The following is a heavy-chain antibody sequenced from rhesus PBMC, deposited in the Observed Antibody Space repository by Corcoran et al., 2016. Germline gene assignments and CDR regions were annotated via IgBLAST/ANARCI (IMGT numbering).Heavy chain of an antibody. CDR2: IYCNSAST. J-gene: IGHJ4*01. CDR1: GGSISGYYY. CDR3: AKDNYGYDY. D-gene: IGHD4-17*01. Sequence: QVQLQQWGEGLVKPSETLSLTCAVYGGSISGYYYWSWNRQPPGKGLEWIGYIYCNSASTNYNPSLKTRVSISKYTSKNQFSLKLSSVTAADTAVYYCAKDNYGYDYWGQGVLVTVSS. V-gene: IGHV4-73*01.